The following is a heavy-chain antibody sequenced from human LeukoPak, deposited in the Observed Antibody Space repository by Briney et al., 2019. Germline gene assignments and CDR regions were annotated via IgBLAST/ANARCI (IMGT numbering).Heavy chain of an antibody. CDR2: INPSGGST. V-gene: IGHV1-46*01. CDR1: GYTFTSYY. Sequence: GASVKVSCKASGYTFTSYYMHWVRQAPGQGLEWMGIINPSGGSTSYARKFQGRVTMTTDTSTSTAYMELRSLRSDDTAVYYCARPQEEDGYNYNWAFDYWGQGTLVTVSS. D-gene: IGHD5-24*01. CDR3: ARPQEEDGYNYNWAFDY. J-gene: IGHJ4*02.